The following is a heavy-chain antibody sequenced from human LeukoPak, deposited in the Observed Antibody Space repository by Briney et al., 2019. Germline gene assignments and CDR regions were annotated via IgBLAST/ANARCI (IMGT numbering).Heavy chain of an antibody. CDR3: ARDPTNWIDY. V-gene: IGHV1-2*02. CDR1: GYIFTGYY. D-gene: IGHD1-1*01. CDR2: MNPNSGAT. J-gene: IGHJ4*02. Sequence: ASVKVSCKASGYIFTGYYMHWVRQAPGQGLEWMGWMNPNSGATNYAQKFQGRVTMTRDTSSSTAYMELSRLTSDDTAVYYCARDPTNWIDYWGQGTLVTVSS.